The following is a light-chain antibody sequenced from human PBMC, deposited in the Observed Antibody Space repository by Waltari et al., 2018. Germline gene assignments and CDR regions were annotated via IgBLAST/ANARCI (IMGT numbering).Light chain of an antibody. V-gene: IGLV2-14*01. J-gene: IGLJ2*01. Sequence: QSALTQPAFVSGSPGQSITISCTGTSDDVGGYSYVSWYRQYTDNAPQLIIYEVSHRPPGISARFSGSKSANTAFLTISGLQPEDEALYYCSSYTSASSLVFGGGTSLTVL. CDR1: SDDVGGYSY. CDR3: SSYTSASSLV. CDR2: EVS.